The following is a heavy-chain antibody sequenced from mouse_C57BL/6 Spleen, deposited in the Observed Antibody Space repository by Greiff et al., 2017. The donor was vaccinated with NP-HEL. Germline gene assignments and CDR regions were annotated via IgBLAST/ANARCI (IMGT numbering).Heavy chain of an antibody. V-gene: IGHV1-4*01. CDR1: GYTFTSYT. Sequence: QVQLQQSGAELARPGASVKMSCKASGYTFTSYTMHWVKQRPGQGLEWIGYINPSSGYTKYNQKFKDKATLTADKSSSTAYMQLSSLTSEDSAVYYCARIYYGSSYGSAMDYWGQGTSVTVSS. CDR2: INPSSGYT. CDR3: ARIYYGSSYGSAMDY. D-gene: IGHD1-1*01. J-gene: IGHJ4*01.